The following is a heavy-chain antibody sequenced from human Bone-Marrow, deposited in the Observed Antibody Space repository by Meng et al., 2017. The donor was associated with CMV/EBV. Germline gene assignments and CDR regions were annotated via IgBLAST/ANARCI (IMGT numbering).Heavy chain of an antibody. V-gene: IGHV3-30-3*01. D-gene: IGHD2-21*01. CDR2: ISYDGSNK. J-gene: IGHJ4*02. CDR3: ARDLFRW. CDR1: GFTFSSYA. Sequence: GGSLRLSCAASGFTFSSYAMRWVRQAPGKGLEWVAVISYDGSNKYYADSVKGRFTISRDNSKNTLYLQMNSLRAEDTAVYYCARDLFRWWGQGTLVTVSS.